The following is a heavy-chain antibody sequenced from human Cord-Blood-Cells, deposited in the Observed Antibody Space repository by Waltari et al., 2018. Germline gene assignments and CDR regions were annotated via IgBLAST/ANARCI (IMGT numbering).Heavy chain of an antibody. CDR1: GFTFSTYP. J-gene: IGHJ5*02. CDR2: ISGRGGST. V-gene: IGHV3-23*01. D-gene: IGHD1-26*01. CDR3: AKLMGEDP. Sequence: EVQLLVSGGGLVQPGGSLRLSCAASGFTFSTYPMSWVRQAPGKGLEWVSAISGRGGSTYYADSVKGRFTISRDNSKNTLYLQMNSLRAEDTVVYYCAKLMGEDPWGQGTLVTVSS.